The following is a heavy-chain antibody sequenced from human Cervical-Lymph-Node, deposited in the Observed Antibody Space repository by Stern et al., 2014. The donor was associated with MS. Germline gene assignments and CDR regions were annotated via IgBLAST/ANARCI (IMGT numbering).Heavy chain of an antibody. CDR3: ARGPPLFDP. CDR2: ISTVGDTI. Sequence: EVQLVESGGCFVQPGGSLRLSCAASGFTFTDYTMNWVRQAPGTGLEWLSYISTVGDTIYYAVAVKGRFTCSRDNGRNSLYLQMNSLRVEDTSVYYCARGPPLFDPWGQGTLVTVSS. J-gene: IGHJ5*02. CDR1: GFTFTDYT. V-gene: IGHV3-48*01.